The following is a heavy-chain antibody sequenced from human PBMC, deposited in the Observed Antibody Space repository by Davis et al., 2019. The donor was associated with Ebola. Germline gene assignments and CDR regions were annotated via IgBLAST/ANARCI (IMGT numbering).Heavy chain of an antibody. V-gene: IGHV4-31*03. D-gene: IGHD5-12*01. CDR3: ARRLVATYVFDY. CDR2: ISYSGNT. Sequence: SETLSLTCTVSGDSIRSTGNYWTWIRQHPGKGLEWIGYISYSGNTYYNPSLKSRVSISVDTSESHFSLKLSSVTAADTAIYYCARRLVATYVFDYWGQGTLVTVSS. CDR1: GDSIRSTGNY. J-gene: IGHJ4*02.